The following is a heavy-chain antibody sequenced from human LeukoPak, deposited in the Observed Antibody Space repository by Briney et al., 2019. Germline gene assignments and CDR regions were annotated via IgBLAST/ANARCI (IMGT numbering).Heavy chain of an antibody. D-gene: IGHD3-3*01. Sequence: PSETLSLTCAVYGGSFSGYYWSWIRQPPGKGLEWIGEINRSGSTNYNPSLMSRVTISVDTSKNQFSLKLSSVTAADTAVYYCADTAYDFWSGYSKTIYWGQGTLVTVSS. CDR1: GGSFSGYY. J-gene: IGHJ4*02. CDR3: ADTAYDFWSGYSKTIY. CDR2: INRSGST. V-gene: IGHV4-34*01.